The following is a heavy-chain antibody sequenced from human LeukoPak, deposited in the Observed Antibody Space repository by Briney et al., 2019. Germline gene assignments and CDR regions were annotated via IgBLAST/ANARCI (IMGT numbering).Heavy chain of an antibody. CDR3: ARERSSTPYYTSPYFDY. D-gene: IGHD2-2*01. CDR1: GYTFTSYD. Sequence: GASVKVSCKASGYTFTSYDINWVRQATGQGLEWMGWMNPNSGNTGYAQKFQGRVTMTRDTSISTAYMELSRLRSDDTAVYYCARERSSTPYYTSPYFDYWGQGTLVTVP. V-gene: IGHV1-8*01. J-gene: IGHJ4*02. CDR2: MNPNSGNT.